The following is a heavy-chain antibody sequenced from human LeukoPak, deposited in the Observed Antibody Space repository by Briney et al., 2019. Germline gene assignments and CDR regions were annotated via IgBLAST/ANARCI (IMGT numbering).Heavy chain of an antibody. V-gene: IGHV4-59*01. CDR2: IYHSGSP. CDR1: GGSISTYY. J-gene: IGHJ4*02. D-gene: IGHD2-15*01. CDR3: ASHRLGCSGGSCYTVGFDY. Sequence: PSETLSLTCTVSGGSISTYYWSWIRQPPGKGLEWIGYIYHSGSPNYNPSLTGRVAISIDTSKNQFSLKLRSVTAADAALYYCASHRLGCSGGSCYTVGFDYWGRGALVTVSS.